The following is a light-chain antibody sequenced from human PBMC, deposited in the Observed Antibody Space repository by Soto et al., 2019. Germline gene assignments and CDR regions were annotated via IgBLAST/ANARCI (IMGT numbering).Light chain of an antibody. Sequence: QSVLTRPPSVSAAPGQKVTISCSGSSSNIGGNSVSWYQQLPGTAPKLIIYDDNKRPSGIPHRFSCTKSGTSATLGITGFQTGHEADYYCGPWDSRLSAYVLGTGTKVNVL. CDR1: SSNIGGNS. CDR3: GPWDSRLSAYV. CDR2: DDN. V-gene: IGLV1-51*01. J-gene: IGLJ1*01.